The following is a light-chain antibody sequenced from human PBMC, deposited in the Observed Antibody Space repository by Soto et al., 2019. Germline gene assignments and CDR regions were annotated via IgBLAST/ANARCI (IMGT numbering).Light chain of an antibody. CDR3: CSYAGSPRYG. Sequence: QSALTQPRSVSGSPGQSVTISCTGTSSDVGGYNYVSWYQQHPGKAPKVMIYDVSERPSGVPDRFAGSKSGNTASLTISGLQAEDEADSYCCSYAGSPRYGFGTGTKLPV. CDR2: DVS. CDR1: SSDVGGYNY. J-gene: IGLJ1*01. V-gene: IGLV2-11*01.